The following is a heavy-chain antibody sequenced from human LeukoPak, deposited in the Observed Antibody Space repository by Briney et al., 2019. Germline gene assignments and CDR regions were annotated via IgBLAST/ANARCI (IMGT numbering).Heavy chain of an antibody. CDR1: GLTFSSYE. Sequence: GGSLRLSCAASGLTFSSYEMNWVRQAPGKGLEWVSYISSSGSSIYYADSVKGRFTISRDNAKKSLYLQMHSLRAEDTAVYYCARVSDYSNYFDFWGQGTLVTVSS. CDR2: ISSSGSSI. CDR3: ARVSDYSNYFDF. V-gene: IGHV3-48*03. J-gene: IGHJ4*02. D-gene: IGHD4-11*01.